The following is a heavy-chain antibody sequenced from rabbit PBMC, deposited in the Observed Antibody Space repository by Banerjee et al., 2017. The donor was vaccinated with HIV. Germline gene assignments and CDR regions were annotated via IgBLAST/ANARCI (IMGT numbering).Heavy chain of an antibody. CDR3: ARGYGGSTYYDL. CDR2: IYGASNAA. D-gene: IGHD8-1*01. V-gene: IGHV1S45*01. Sequence: QEQLEESGGDLVKPGASLTLTCTASGFSFSSSYYMCWVRQAPGKGLEWIACIYGASNAAYYASWAKGRFTISKTSSTTVTLQMTSLTAADTATYFCARGYGGSTYYDLWGPGTLVTVS. J-gene: IGHJ4*01. CDR1: GFSFSSSYY.